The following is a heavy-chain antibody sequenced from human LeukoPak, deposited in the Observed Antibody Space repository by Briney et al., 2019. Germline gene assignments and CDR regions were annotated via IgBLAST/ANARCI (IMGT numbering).Heavy chain of an antibody. J-gene: IGHJ6*03. CDR2: ISYDGSNK. Sequence: GGSLRPSCAASGFTFSSYAKHWVRQAPGKGLEWVAVISYDGSNKYYADSVKGRFTISRDNSKNTLYLQMNSLRAEDTAVYYCARDGLVVPAAYPSTDTYYMDVWGKGTTVTVSS. V-gene: IGHV3-30*01. CDR3: ARDGLVVPAAYPSTDTYYMDV. CDR1: GFTFSSYA. D-gene: IGHD2-2*01.